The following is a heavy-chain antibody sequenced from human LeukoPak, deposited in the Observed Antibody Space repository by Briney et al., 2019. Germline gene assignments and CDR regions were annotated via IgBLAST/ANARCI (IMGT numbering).Heavy chain of an antibody. J-gene: IGHJ4*02. V-gene: IGHV3-30*18. CDR3: AKDPRPWGELPPVYYFDY. Sequence: PGGSLRLSCAASGFTFSSYGMHWVRQAPGKGLEWVAVISYDGSNKYHADSVKGRFTISRDNSKNTLYLQMNSLRAEDTAVYYCAKDPRPWGELPPVYYFDYWGQGTLVTVSS. D-gene: IGHD1-26*01. CDR1: GFTFSSYG. CDR2: ISYDGSNK.